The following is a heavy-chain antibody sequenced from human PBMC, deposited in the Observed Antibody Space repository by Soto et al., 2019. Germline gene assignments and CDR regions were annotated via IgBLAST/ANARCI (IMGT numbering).Heavy chain of an antibody. J-gene: IGHJ4*02. Sequence: QVQLVQSGADVKKPGASVRVSCKASGYTFTDYFVHWVRQAPGQGLEWMGSINPGSGATDSAQKFQVRVTMATDTSINTAYMELSRLRSDDTALYYCARHRFSSGSAYFDYWGQGTLVTVSS. CDR3: ARHRFSSGSAYFDY. CDR2: INPGSGAT. D-gene: IGHD3-22*01. V-gene: IGHV1-2*02. CDR1: GYTFTDYF.